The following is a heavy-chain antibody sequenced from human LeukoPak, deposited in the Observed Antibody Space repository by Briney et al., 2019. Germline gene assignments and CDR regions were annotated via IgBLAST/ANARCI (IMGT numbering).Heavy chain of an antibody. J-gene: IGHJ4*02. D-gene: IGHD3-9*01. CDR2: IWYDGSNK. Sequence: GRSLSLSCAASGFTFSSYGMHWVRQAPGKGLEGVAVIWYDGSNKYYADSVKGRFTISSDNSKNTLYLQMNSLRAEDTAVYYCARGNYDILTGYYIGLDYWGQGTLVTVSS. CDR3: ARGNYDILTGYYIGLDY. V-gene: IGHV3-33*01. CDR1: GFTFSSYG.